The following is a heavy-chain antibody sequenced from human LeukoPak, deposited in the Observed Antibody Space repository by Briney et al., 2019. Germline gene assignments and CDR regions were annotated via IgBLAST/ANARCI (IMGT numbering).Heavy chain of an antibody. J-gene: IGHJ6*02. CDR2: IIPILGTA. Sequence: GASVKVSCKASGGTXSSYAISGVRQAPGQGLEWMGGIIPILGTANYAQKFQGRVTITADESTSTAYMELSSLRSEDTAVYYCARDLGGYDYVWGSYRHWGMDVWGQGTTVTVSS. CDR3: ARDLGGYDYVWGSYRHWGMDV. D-gene: IGHD3-16*02. CDR1: GGTXSSYA. V-gene: IGHV1-69*13.